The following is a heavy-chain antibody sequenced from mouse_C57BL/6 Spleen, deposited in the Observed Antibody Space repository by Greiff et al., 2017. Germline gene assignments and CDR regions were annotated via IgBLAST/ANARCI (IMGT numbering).Heavy chain of an antibody. CDR2: IYPGDGDT. V-gene: IGHV1-82*01. Sequence: VQLVESGPELVKPGASVKISCKASGYAFSSSWMNWVKQRPGKGLEWIGRIYPGDGDTNYNGKFKGKATLTADKSSSTAYMQLSSLTSEDSAVYFCARSPFYYGSSYLFDYWGQGTTLTVSS. J-gene: IGHJ2*01. CDR1: GYAFSSSW. D-gene: IGHD1-1*01. CDR3: ARSPFYYGSSYLFDY.